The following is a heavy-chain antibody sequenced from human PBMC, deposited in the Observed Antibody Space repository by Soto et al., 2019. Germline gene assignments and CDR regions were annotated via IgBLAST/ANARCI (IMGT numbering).Heavy chain of an antibody. CDR1: GYSFTSYW. Sequence: GESLKISCKGSGYSFTSYWIGWVRQMPGKGLEWMGIIYPGDSDTRYSPSFQGQATISADKSISTAYLQWSSLKASDTAMYYCARHAKYGSGSYYYYYYGMDVWGQGTTVTVS. V-gene: IGHV5-51*01. CDR3: ARHAKYGSGSYYYYYYGMDV. CDR2: IYPGDSDT. J-gene: IGHJ6*02. D-gene: IGHD3-10*01.